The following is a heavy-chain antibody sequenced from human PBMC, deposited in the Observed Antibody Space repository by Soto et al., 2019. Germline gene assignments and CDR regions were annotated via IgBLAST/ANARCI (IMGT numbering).Heavy chain of an antibody. CDR3: STGDYGY. Sequence: EGQLVESGGGLVQPGGSLRLSCAASGFAFSSYDMLWVRQATGKGLEWVSAIGTAGDTYYPDYVRGRFTISREDAKKSLYLQMNSLRAGDTAVYYWSTGDYGYWGQGTLVTGSS. D-gene: IGHD4-17*01. CDR2: IGTAGDT. V-gene: IGHV3-13*01. J-gene: IGHJ4*02. CDR1: GFAFSSYD.